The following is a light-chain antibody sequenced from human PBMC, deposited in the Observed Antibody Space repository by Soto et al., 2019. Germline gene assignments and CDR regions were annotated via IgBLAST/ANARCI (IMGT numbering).Light chain of an antibody. V-gene: IGKV3D-15*02. Sequence: EVVLKQSPATQSVSQGERATLSCRASQIINSNLAWYQQKPGQAPRLLIYGASTRATGIPDRFSGSGSGTDFTLTISRLESEDLAVYYCQQYDSSPRTFGQVTKVDI. CDR2: GAS. CDR1: QIINSN. CDR3: QQYDSSPRT. J-gene: IGKJ1*01.